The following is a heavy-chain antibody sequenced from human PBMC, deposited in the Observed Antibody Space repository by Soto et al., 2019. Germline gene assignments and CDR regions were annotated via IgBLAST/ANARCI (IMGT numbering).Heavy chain of an antibody. CDR1: GFTFSSYA. J-gene: IGHJ4*02. Sequence: GGSLRLSCAASGFTFSSYAMSWVRQAPGKGLEWVSAISGSGGSTYYADSVKGRFTISRDNSKNTLYLQMNSLRAEDTAVYYCAKVGYCSGGSCYENIDYWGQGTLVTVSS. CDR3: AKVGYCSGGSCYENIDY. V-gene: IGHV3-23*01. D-gene: IGHD2-15*01. CDR2: ISGSGGST.